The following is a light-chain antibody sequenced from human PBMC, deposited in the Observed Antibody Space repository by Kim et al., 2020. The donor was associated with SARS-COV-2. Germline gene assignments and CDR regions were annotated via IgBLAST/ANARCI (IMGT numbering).Light chain of an antibody. Sequence: RATGSCKSSQSVFFSSNNKDYLAWYQQKPGQPPKLLIYWASTRESGVPDRFSGSGSGTDFTLTISSLQAEDVAVYYCQQYYTTPRTFGQGTKLEIK. CDR1: QSVFFSSNNKDY. CDR3: QQYYTTPRT. J-gene: IGKJ2*01. CDR2: WAS. V-gene: IGKV4-1*01.